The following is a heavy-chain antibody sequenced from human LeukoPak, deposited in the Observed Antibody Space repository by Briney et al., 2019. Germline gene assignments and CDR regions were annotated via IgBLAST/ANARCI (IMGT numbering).Heavy chain of an antibody. CDR2: IIPILGIA. V-gene: IGHV1-69*04. D-gene: IGHD3-16*02. J-gene: IGHJ4*02. Sequence: ASVKVSCKSSVAIFTSYAISWVRQAPGQGLEWMGRIIPILGIANYAQKFHGRVTITADKSTTTAYMDLNSLGSEDTAVDYCARDLSPFDFCYWGKGILVTVSS. CDR3: ARDLSPFDFCY. CDR1: VAIFTSYA.